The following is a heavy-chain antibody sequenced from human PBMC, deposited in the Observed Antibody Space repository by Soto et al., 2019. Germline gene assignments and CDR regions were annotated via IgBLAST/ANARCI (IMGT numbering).Heavy chain of an antibody. V-gene: IGHV3-21*01. J-gene: IGHJ6*02. CDR1: GFTFSSYS. CDR3: ARSNSGGVGYYGMDV. Sequence: EVQLVESGGGLVKPGGSLRLSCAASGFTFSSYSMNWVRQAPGKGLEWVSSISSSSSYINYADSVKGRFTISRDNAKKSLNLKKNSLRTEDTGVAYGARSNSGGVGYYGMDVWGQGTPVTVSS. CDR2: ISSSSSYI. D-gene: IGHD1-26*01.